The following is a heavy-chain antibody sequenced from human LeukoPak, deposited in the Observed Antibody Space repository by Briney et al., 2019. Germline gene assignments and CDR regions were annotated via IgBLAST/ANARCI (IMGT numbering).Heavy chain of an antibody. Sequence: ASVKVSCKASGYTFTSYGISWVRQAPGQGLEWMGWISAYNGNTNYAQKLQGRVTMTTDTSTSTAYMELRSLRSDDTAVYYCARDRRENYYDSSGYLGYWGQGTLVTVSS. CDR1: GYTFTSYG. J-gene: IGHJ4*02. CDR2: ISAYNGNT. V-gene: IGHV1-18*01. D-gene: IGHD3-22*01. CDR3: ARDRRENYYDSSGYLGY.